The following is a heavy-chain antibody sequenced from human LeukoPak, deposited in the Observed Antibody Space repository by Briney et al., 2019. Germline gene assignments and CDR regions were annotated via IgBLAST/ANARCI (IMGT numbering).Heavy chain of an antibody. V-gene: IGHV4-59*01. D-gene: IGHD3-16*02. J-gene: IGHJ4*02. CDR1: GGSISSYY. CDR2: IYYSGST. Sequence: SETLSLTCTVSGGSISSYYWSWIRQPPGKGREWIGYIYYSGSTNYNPSLKSRVTLSGDTSKNQFSLKLSSGTAADTAVYYCATGHYVWGSYRYTYVYWGQGTLVTVSS. CDR3: ATGHYVWGSYRYTYVY.